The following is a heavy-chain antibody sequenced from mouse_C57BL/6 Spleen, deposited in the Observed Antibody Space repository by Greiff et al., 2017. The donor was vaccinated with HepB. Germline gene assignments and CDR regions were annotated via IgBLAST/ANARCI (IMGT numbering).Heavy chain of an antibody. CDR2: IDPSDSET. CDR3: ARWISPSGFAY. V-gene: IGHV1-52*01. J-gene: IGHJ3*01. Sequence: VQLQQPGAELVRPGSSVKLSCKASGYTFTSYWMHWVKQRPIQGLEWIGNIDPSDSETHYNQKFKDKATLTVDKSSSTAYMQLSSLTSEDSAVYYCARWISPSGFAYWGQGTLVTVSA. CDR1: GYTFTSYW.